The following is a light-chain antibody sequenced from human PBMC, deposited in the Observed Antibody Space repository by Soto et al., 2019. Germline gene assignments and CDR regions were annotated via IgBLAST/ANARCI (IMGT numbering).Light chain of an antibody. J-gene: IGKJ5*01. CDR2: AAS. CDR1: PGISSN. Sequence: IQLTQSPSSLSASVGDRVTITCRASPGISSNLAWYQQKPGKAPKLLIYAASTLQSGVPSRFSGIGSGTDFTLTISSLQPEDFEAYFCQQLDTCPLSFGQGTRREIK. CDR3: QQLDTCPLS. V-gene: IGKV1-9*01.